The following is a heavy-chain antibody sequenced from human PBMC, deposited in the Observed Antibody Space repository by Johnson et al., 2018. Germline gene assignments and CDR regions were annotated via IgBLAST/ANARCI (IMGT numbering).Heavy chain of an antibody. CDR1: GFTFSSYW. CDR3: ARVEGSGYLYYYYYGMDV. Sequence: VQLVESGGGLVQPGGSLRLSCAASGFTFSSYWMSWVRQAPGKGLEWVANIKQDGSGKYYVDSVKGRFTITRDNAKNSLYLQMNSMSAEDTAVCYCARVEGSGYLYYYYYGMDVGGQGTTVTVSS. D-gene: IGHD3-22*01. J-gene: IGHJ6*02. V-gene: IGHV3-7*01. CDR2: IKQDGSGK.